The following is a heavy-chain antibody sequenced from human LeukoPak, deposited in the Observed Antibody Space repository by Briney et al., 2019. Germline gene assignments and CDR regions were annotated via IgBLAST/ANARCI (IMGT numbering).Heavy chain of an antibody. CDR1: GGSFSGYY. J-gene: IGHJ3*02. Sequence: SETLSLTCAVYGGSFSGYYWSWIRQPPGKGLEWIGEINHSGSTNYNPSLKSRVTISVDTSKNQFSLKLSSVTAADTAVYYCARPRSFAGIQNGAFDIWGQGTMVTVSS. V-gene: IGHV4-34*01. CDR3: ARPRSFAGIQNGAFDI. D-gene: IGHD5-18*01. CDR2: INHSGST.